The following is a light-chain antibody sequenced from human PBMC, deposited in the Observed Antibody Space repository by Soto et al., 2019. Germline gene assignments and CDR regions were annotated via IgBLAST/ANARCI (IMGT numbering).Light chain of an antibody. Sequence: DIQMTQSPSSLSTSVGDRVTITCLASQGISTYLAWYQQKPGKAPKLLIYAASTLQSGVPSQFSGSGSETDFTLTISSLQPEDVATYYCQKYNSAPQPFGQGTKVDIK. CDR2: AAS. CDR3: QKYNSAPQP. J-gene: IGKJ1*01. CDR1: QGISTY. V-gene: IGKV1-27*01.